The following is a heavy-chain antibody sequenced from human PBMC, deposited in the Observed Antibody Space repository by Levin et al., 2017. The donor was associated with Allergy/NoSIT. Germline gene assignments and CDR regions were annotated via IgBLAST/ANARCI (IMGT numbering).Heavy chain of an antibody. V-gene: IGHV3-7*01. J-gene: IGHJ3*01. CDR3: AGAGYNSALDV. D-gene: IGHD5-24*01. CDR1: RFTLSYYW. Sequence: GESLKISCAASRFTLSYYWMSWVRQAPGKGLEWVANINQDGSQKHYVESVKGRFTISRDNAKNSLYLQMNSLRAEDTAVYYCAGAGYNSALDVWGQGTMVTVSS. CDR2: INQDGSQK.